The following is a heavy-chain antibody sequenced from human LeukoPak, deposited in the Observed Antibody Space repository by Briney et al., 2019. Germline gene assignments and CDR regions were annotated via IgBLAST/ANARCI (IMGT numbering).Heavy chain of an antibody. V-gene: IGHV3-23*01. D-gene: IGHD1-26*01. CDR3: AKTQWKVGATDYFDY. CDR1: GFAFNNYA. J-gene: IGHJ4*02. Sequence: PGGSLRLSRAASGFAFNNYAMTWVRQAPGKGLEWVSNINDNGGQRHYADSVKGRFTISRDNSKNTLFLQMDGLRAEDTAVYYCAKTQWKVGATDYFDYWGQGILVTVSS. CDR2: INDNGGQR.